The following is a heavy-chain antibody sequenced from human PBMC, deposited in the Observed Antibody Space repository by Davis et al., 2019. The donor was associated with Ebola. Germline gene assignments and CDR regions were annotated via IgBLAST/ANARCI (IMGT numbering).Heavy chain of an antibody. Sequence: PGGSLRLSCVASGFTFSSYWMHWVRQAPGKGLVWVSRIYSDGSSTTYADSVKGRFTISRDNAKNTLYLQMNSLRAEDTAVYYCARGHCSGGSCNSVPEYWGQGTLVTVSS. D-gene: IGHD2-15*01. V-gene: IGHV3-74*03. CDR2: IYSDGSST. CDR1: GFTFSSYW. J-gene: IGHJ4*02. CDR3: ARGHCSGGSCNSVPEY.